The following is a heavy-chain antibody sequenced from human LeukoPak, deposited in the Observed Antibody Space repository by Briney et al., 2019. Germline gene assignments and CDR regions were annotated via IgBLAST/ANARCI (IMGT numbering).Heavy chain of an antibody. CDR1: GFTFSSYA. Sequence: GGSLRLSCAASGFTFSSYAMTWVRQAPGKGLQWVSAISGGGVSTYYADSVKGRFTISRDNSKNTLYLQMNSLRAEDTAVYYCAKTLSGFGELFAWGQGTLVTVSS. V-gene: IGHV3-23*01. CDR2: ISGGGVST. CDR3: AKTLSGFGELFA. J-gene: IGHJ4*02. D-gene: IGHD3-10*01.